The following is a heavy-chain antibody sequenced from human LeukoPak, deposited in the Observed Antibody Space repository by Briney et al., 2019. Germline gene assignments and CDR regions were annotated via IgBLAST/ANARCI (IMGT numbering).Heavy chain of an antibody. V-gene: IGHV2-5*01. CDR1: GFSLSTSGVG. J-gene: IGHJ3*02. CDR3: ARQPLELGAFDI. Sequence: KESGPTLVKPTQTLTLTCTFSGFSLSTSGVGVGWIRQPPGKALKWLALIYWNDDKRYSPSLKSRLTITKDTSKNQVVLTMTNMDPVDTATYYCARQPLELGAFDIWGQGTMVTVSS. CDR2: IYWNDDK. D-gene: IGHD1-7*01.